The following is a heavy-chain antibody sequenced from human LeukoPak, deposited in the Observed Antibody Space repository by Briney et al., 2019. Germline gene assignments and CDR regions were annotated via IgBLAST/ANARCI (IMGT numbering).Heavy chain of an antibody. CDR3: ARYDVGWYYFDY. CDR2: IYYSGST. CDR1: GGSISSNNYY. D-gene: IGHD6-19*01. J-gene: IGHJ4*02. Sequence: SETLSLTCTVSGGSISSNNYYWGWIRQPPGKGLEWIGSIYYSGSTYHNPSLKSRVTISVDKSKNQFSLKLSSVTAADTAVYYCARYDVGWYYFDYWGQGTLVTVSS. V-gene: IGHV4-39*07.